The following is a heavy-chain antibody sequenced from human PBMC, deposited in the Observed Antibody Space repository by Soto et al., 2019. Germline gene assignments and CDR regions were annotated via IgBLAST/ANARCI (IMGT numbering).Heavy chain of an antibody. Sequence: ASVKVSCKASGGTFSSYAISWVRQAPGQGLEWMGGIIPIFGTANYAQKFQGRVTITADKSTSTAYMELSSLRSEDTAVYYCATASPEYGGNSGSYFDYWGQGTLVTVSS. CDR3: ATASPEYGGNSGSYFDY. V-gene: IGHV1-69*06. CDR1: GGTFSSYA. J-gene: IGHJ4*02. D-gene: IGHD2-21*02. CDR2: IIPIFGTA.